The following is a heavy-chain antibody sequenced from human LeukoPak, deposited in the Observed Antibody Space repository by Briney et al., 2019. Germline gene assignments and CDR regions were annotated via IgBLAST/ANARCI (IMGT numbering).Heavy chain of an antibody. Sequence: GGSLRLSCAASGFTFSNAWMNWVRQAPGKGLEWVGRIKSKTDGGTTDYAAHVKGRFTISRDDSKNTLYLQMNSLKTEDTAVYYCTTGSEWELPSYFDYWGQGTLVTVSS. CDR1: GFTFSNAW. D-gene: IGHD1-26*01. V-gene: IGHV3-15*07. CDR3: TTGSEWELPSYFDY. CDR2: IKSKTDGGTT. J-gene: IGHJ4*02.